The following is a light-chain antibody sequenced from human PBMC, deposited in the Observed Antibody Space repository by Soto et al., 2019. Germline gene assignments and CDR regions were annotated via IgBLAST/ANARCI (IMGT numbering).Light chain of an antibody. J-gene: IGKJ5*01. CDR3: QQYGSSPIT. Sequence: IVLTQSPATMSLSPGERATLSCGASERVSSSYVAWYQMKAGLAPRLLIHDASTRASGIPDRFRGCKSGTDFTLTIRGLEPEDAALYYCQQYGSSPITFGQGTRLE. CDR2: DAS. CDR1: ERVSSSY. V-gene: IGKV3D-20*01.